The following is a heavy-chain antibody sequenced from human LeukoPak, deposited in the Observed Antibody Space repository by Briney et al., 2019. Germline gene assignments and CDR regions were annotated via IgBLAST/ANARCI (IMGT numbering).Heavy chain of an antibody. CDR2: IYYSGST. D-gene: IGHD3-22*01. CDR3: ASSSSSGYYRDAFDI. Sequence: SETLSLTCAVYGGSFSGYYWSWIRQPPGKGLEWIGYIYYSGSTNYNPSLKSRVTISVDTSKNQFSLKLSSVTAADTAVYYCASSSSSGYYRDAFDIWGQGTMVTVSS. J-gene: IGHJ3*02. CDR1: GGSFSGYY. V-gene: IGHV4-59*08.